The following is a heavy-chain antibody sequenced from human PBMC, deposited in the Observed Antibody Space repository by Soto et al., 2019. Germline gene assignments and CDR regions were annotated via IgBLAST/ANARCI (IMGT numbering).Heavy chain of an antibody. CDR1: GGTFSNDI. CDR3: VRDSPIGSTYSGYDGIDY. CDR2: IIPLLDIA. Sequence: QVQLVQSGAEVKKPGSSVKVSCKASGGTFSNDIITWVRQAPGQGLEWMGRIIPLLDIANYAQKFQGRVTITADKSTRTAYMELNSLRSEDTAVYYFVRDSPIGSTYSGYDGIDYWGQGTLVTVSS. J-gene: IGHJ4*02. V-gene: IGHV1-69*08. D-gene: IGHD5-12*01.